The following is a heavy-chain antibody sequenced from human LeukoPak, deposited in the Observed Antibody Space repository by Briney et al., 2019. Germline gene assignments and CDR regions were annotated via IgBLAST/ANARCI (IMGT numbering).Heavy chain of an antibody. D-gene: IGHD3-10*01. J-gene: IGHJ4*02. CDR3: ARGYGSGSYYNPFDH. CDR1: GFSFSGNW. V-gene: IGHV3-74*01. Sequence: QSGGSLRLSCAASGFSFSGNWMLWVRQAPGKGLVWVSRINSDGSSTSYADSVKGRFTISRDNAKNTLYLQMNSLRAEDTAVYYCARGYGSGSYYNPFDHWGQGTLVTVSS. CDR2: INSDGSST.